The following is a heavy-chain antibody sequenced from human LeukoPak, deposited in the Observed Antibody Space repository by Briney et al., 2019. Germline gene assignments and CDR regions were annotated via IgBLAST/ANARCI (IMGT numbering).Heavy chain of an antibody. CDR2: ISGIGGST. J-gene: IGHJ4*01. V-gene: IGHV3-23*01. D-gene: IGHD1-14*01. CDR1: GFTYISDP. CDR3: AAPAGGTPLGTPFDS. Sequence: GASVLLSGVCSGFTYISDPMGWLRAGAGNGLEWVSAISGIGGSTYYADSGKGRLTISRVNSKHTLELQLNRRRAEGKSLYYFAAPAGGTPLGTPFDSWGPGTLVTVSS.